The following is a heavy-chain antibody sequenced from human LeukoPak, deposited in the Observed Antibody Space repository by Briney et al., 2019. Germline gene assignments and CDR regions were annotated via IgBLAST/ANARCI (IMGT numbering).Heavy chain of an antibody. D-gene: IGHD3-3*01. J-gene: IGHJ3*02. CDR1: GFTFSSYE. V-gene: IGHV3-48*03. Sequence: PGGSLRLSCAASGFTFSSYEMNWVRQAPGKGLEWVSYISSSGSIIYYADSVKGRFTISRDNAKNSLYLQMNSLRAEDTAVYYCARDQGYYDFWSGYYGAGAFDIWGQGTMVTVSS. CDR3: ARDQGYYDFWSGYYGAGAFDI. CDR2: ISSSGSII.